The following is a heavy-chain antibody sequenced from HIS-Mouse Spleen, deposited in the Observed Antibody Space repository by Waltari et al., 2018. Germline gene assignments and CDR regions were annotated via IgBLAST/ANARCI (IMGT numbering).Heavy chain of an antibody. D-gene: IGHD6-19*01. V-gene: IGHV3-30*18. CDR3: AKASSGWLDY. CDR1: GFTFSSHG. CDR2: ISDDGSNK. J-gene: IGHJ4*02. Sequence: QVQLVESGGGVVQPGRSLRLSCAASGFTFSSHGLPWVRQAPGKGLEWVAVISDDGSNKYYADSVKGRFTISRDNSKNTLYLQMNSLRAEDTAVYYCAKASSGWLDYWGQGTLVTVSS.